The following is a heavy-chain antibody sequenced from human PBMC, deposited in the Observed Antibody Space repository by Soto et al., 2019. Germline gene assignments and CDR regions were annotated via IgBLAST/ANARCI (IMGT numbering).Heavy chain of an antibody. CDR1: GFTFSSYA. Sequence: GGSLRLSCAASGFTFSSYAMHWVRQAPGKGLEWVAVISYDGSNKYYADSVKGRFTISRDNPKNTLYLQMNSLRAEDTAVYYCARSEYYYDSSGYYRFWGQGTLVTVSS. V-gene: IGHV3-30-3*01. CDR2: ISYDGSNK. CDR3: ARSEYYYDSSGYYRF. J-gene: IGHJ4*02. D-gene: IGHD3-22*01.